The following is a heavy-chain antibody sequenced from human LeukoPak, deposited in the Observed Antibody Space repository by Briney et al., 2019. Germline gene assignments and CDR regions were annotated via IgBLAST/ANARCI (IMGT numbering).Heavy chain of an antibody. CDR3: ARGGLTYYYDSSGHPSIDY. Sequence: SETLSLTCTVSGGSISSSSYCWGWIRQPPGKGLEWIGSIYYSGSTYYNPSLKSRVTISVDTSKNQFSLKLSSVTAADTAVYYCARGGLTYYYDSSGHPSIDYWGQGTLVTVSS. V-gene: IGHV4-39*07. D-gene: IGHD3-22*01. CDR2: IYYSGST. CDR1: GGSISSSSYC. J-gene: IGHJ4*02.